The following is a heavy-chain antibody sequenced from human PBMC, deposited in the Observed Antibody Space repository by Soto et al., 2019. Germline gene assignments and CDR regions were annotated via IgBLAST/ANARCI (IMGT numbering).Heavy chain of an antibody. CDR1: GFTFSSYG. J-gene: IGHJ6*02. CDR3: AKDGYYGDYGRYGMDV. D-gene: IGHD4-17*01. CDR2: ISYDGSNK. V-gene: IGHV3-30*18. Sequence: PGGSLRLSCAASGFTFSSYGMHWVRQAPGRGLEWVAVISYDGSNKYYADSVKGRFTISRDNSKNTLYLQMNSLRAEDTAVYYCAKDGYYGDYGRYGMDVWGQGTTVTVSS.